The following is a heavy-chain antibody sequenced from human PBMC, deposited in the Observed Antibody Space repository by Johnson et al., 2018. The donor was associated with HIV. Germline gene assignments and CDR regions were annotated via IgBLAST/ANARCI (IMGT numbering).Heavy chain of an antibody. CDR3: ARGGNEIDAFDI. V-gene: IGHV3-30*04. J-gene: IGHJ3*02. CDR1: GFTFSSYT. CDR2: ISHDGSDE. D-gene: IGHD1-1*01. Sequence: QVQLVESGGGVVQPGRSLRLSCAASGFTFSSYTMYWVRQAPGKGLEWVAVISHDGSDEYYADSVKGRFTISRDNSKNTLYLQMNSLRHEDTAVYYCARGGNEIDAFDIWGQGTMVTVSS.